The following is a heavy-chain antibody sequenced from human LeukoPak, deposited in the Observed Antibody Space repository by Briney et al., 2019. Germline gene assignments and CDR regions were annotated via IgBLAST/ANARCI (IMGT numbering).Heavy chain of an antibody. D-gene: IGHD2/OR15-2a*01. CDR3: ARESPSMGRGY. V-gene: IGHV3-66*01. J-gene: IGHJ4*02. Sequence: GGSLRLSCAASGFTVSSNYMSWVRHAPGKGLEWVSVIYSGGSTYYADSVKGRFTISRDNSKNTLYLQMNSLRAEDTAVYYCARESPSMGRGYWGQGTLVTVSS. CDR1: GFTVSSNY. CDR2: IYSGGST.